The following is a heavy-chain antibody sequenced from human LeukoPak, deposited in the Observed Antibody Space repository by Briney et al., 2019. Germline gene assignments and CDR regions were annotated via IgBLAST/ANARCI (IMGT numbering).Heavy chain of an antibody. CDR3: ARAYYDSSGYWYFDY. CDR1: GYSISSGYY. V-gene: IGHV4-38-2*02. D-gene: IGHD3-22*01. CDR2: IYHSGST. J-gene: IGHJ4*02. Sequence: SETLSLTCTVSGYSISSGYYWGWIRQPPGKGLEWIGSIYHSGSTYYNPSLKSRVTISVDTSKNQFSLKLSSVTAADTAVYYFARAYYDSSGYWYFDYWGQGTLVTVSS.